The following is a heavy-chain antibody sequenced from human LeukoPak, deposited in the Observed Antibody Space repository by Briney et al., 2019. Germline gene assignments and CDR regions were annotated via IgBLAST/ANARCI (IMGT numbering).Heavy chain of an antibody. CDR1: GFTVSSNY. CDR2: IYSGGST. CDR3: ARGGSYLSAFDI. V-gene: IGHV3-53*01. J-gene: IGHJ3*02. D-gene: IGHD1-26*01. Sequence: GGSLRPSCAASGFTVSSNYMSWVRQAPGKGLEWVSIIYSGGSTFYADSVKGRFTISRDNSKNTLYLQMNSLRAEDTAVYYCARGGSYLSAFDIWGQGTMVTVSS.